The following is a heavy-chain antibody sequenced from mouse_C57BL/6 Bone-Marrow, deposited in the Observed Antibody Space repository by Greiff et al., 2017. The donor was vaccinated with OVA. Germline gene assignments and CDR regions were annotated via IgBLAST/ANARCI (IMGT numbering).Heavy chain of an antibody. J-gene: IGHJ3*01. CDR2: IRNTANGYTT. CDR3: ARYNGNFVAY. D-gene: IGHD2-1*01. CDR1: GFTFTDYY. Sequence: EVKLMESGGGLVQPGGSLSLSCAASGFTFTDYYMSWVRQPPGKALEWLGFIRNTANGYTTEYSASVKGRFTISRDNSQSILYLQMNALRAEDSATYYCARYNGNFVAYWGQGTLVTVSA. V-gene: IGHV7-3*01.